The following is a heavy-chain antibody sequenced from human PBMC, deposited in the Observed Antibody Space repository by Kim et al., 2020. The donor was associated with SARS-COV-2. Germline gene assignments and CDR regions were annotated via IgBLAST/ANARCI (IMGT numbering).Heavy chain of an antibody. D-gene: IGHD5-12*01. CDR2: INHSGST. CDR3: ARGYSCYDG. CDR1: GGSFSGYY. V-gene: IGHV4-34*01. Sequence: SETLSLTCAVYGGSFSGYYWSWIRQPPGKGLEWIGEINHSGSTNYNPSLKSRVTISVDTSKNQFSLKLSSVTAADTAVYYCARGYSCYDGWGQGTLVTVS. J-gene: IGHJ4*02.